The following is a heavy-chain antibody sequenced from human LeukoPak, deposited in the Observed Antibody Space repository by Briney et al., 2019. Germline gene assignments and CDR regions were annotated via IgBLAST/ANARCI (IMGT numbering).Heavy chain of an antibody. CDR2: IYPRDGST. V-gene: IGHV1-46*01. D-gene: IGHD2-15*01. CDR3: ARAPGYCSGGSCSWFDY. CDR1: GYTFTSNY. Sequence: ASVKVSCKASGYTFTSNYIHWVRQAPGQGLEWMGMIYPRDGSTSYAQKFQGRVTVTRDTSTSTVYMELSSLRSEDTAVYYCARAPGYCSGGSCSWFDYWGQGTLVTVSS. J-gene: IGHJ4*02.